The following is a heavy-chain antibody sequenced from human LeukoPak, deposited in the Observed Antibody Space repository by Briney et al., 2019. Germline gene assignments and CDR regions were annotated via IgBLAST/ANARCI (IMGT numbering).Heavy chain of an antibody. J-gene: IGHJ4*02. CDR2: ISRSGEST. CDR3: AKDYAVGSIDY. Sequence: GGSLRLSCAASGFTFSGFAMSWIRRAPGKGLEWVSSISRSGESTFYADSVRGRFTISRDNSKNTVSLQMESLRAEDTALYYCAKDYAVGSIDYWGQGTLVTVSS. D-gene: IGHD3-16*01. V-gene: IGHV3-23*01. CDR1: GFTFSGFA.